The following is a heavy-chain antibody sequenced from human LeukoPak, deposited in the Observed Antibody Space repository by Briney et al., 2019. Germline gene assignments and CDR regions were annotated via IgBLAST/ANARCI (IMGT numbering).Heavy chain of an antibody. CDR1: GYSISSGNY. Sequence: PSETLSLTCTVSGYSISSGNYWSWIRQPPGKGLEWIGYIYYSGSTNYNPSLKSRVTISVDTSKNQFSLKLSSVTAADTAVYYCARGGYSYGAYYFDYWGQGTLVTVSS. V-gene: IGHV4-61*01. CDR3: ARGGYSYGAYYFDY. D-gene: IGHD5-18*01. J-gene: IGHJ4*02. CDR2: IYYSGST.